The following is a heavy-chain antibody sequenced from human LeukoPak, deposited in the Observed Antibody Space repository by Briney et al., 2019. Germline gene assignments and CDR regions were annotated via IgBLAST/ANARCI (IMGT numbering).Heavy chain of an antibody. CDR2: ISAYNGNT. CDR3: ARDQLRELAYCGGDCYSPNAFDI. CDR1: GYTFTSYG. Sequence: ASVKVSCKASGYTFTSYGISWVRQAPGQGLEWMGWISAYNGNTNYAQKLQGRVTMTTDTSTSTAYMELRSLRSDDTAVYYCARDQLRELAYCGGDCYSPNAFDIWGQGTMVTVSS. D-gene: IGHD2-21*02. J-gene: IGHJ3*02. V-gene: IGHV1-18*01.